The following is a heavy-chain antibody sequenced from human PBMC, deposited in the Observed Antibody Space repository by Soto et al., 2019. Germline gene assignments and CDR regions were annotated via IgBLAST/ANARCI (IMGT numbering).Heavy chain of an antibody. J-gene: IGHJ4*01. D-gene: IGHD6-19*01. CDR2: ISWNSGNI. Sequence: GGSLRLSCAASGFRFDDYAMHWVRQAPGKGLEWVSGISWNSGNIGYADSVKGRFTISRDNAKNSLYLQMNSLRAEDTALYYCAKDTYYSGWYYFGXWGHGTLVTVSS. CDR3: AKDTYYSGWYYFGX. CDR1: GFRFDDYA. V-gene: IGHV3-9*01.